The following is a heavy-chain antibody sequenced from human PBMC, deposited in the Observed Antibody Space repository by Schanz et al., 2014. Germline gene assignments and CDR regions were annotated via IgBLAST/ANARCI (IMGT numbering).Heavy chain of an antibody. D-gene: IGHD1-1*01. J-gene: IGHJ4*02. CDR2: ISYDGRNK. CDR3: ARAHGNNWYGKGLDY. Sequence: QVQLVESGGGVVQPGRSLRLSCAASGFPFSDYYMSWIRQAPGKGLEWVAVISYDGRNKYYADSVKGRFTISRDNSKNTLYLQMNSLRADDTAVYFCARAHGNNWYGKGLDYWGQGTQVTVSS. V-gene: IGHV3-30*19. CDR1: GFPFSDYY.